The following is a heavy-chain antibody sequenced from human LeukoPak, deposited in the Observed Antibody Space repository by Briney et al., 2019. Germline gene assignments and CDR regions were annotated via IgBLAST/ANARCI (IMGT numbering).Heavy chain of an antibody. D-gene: IGHD3-22*01. J-gene: IGHJ2*01. CDR1: GYTFTGYY. CDR2: INPNSGGT. V-gene: IGHV1-2*02. Sequence: ASVKVSCKASGYTFTGYYMHWVRQAPGQGLEWMGWINPNSGGTNYAQKFQGRVTMTRDTSTSTVYMELSSLRSEDTAVYYCARSPNYYDSSIWYFDLWGRGTLVTVSS. CDR3: ARSPNYYDSSIWYFDL.